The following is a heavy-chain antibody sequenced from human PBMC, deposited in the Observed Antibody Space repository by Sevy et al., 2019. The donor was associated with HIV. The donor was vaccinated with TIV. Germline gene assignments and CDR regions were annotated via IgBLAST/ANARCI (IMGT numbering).Heavy chain of an antibody. CDR1: GFTFSSYW. D-gene: IGHD3-22*01. Sequence: GGSLRLSCAASGFTFSSYWMTWVRQAPGKGLEWVANIKQDMSEKYYADSVKGRFTISRNNARNSLYLQMESLRAEDTVVYYCARAQQVTMLVVIGGVYFDFWGQGTLVTVSS. CDR2: IKQDMSEK. J-gene: IGHJ4*02. V-gene: IGHV3-7*01. CDR3: ARAQQVTMLVVIGGVYFDF.